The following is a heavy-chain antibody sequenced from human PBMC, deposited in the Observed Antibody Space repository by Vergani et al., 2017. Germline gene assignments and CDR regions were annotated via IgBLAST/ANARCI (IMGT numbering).Heavy chain of an antibody. CDR3: AREGELRNYDFWSGYYTGIGWFDP. J-gene: IGHJ5*02. CDR1: GGSISSGGYY. D-gene: IGHD3-3*01. Sequence: QVQLQESGPGLVKPSQTLSLTCTVSGGSISSGGYYWSWIRQHPGKGLEWIGYIYYSGSTYYNPSLKSRVTISVDTSKNQFSLKLSSVTAADTAVYYCAREGELRNYDFWSGYYTGIGWFDPWGQGTLVTVSS. V-gene: IGHV4-31*03. CDR2: IYYSGST.